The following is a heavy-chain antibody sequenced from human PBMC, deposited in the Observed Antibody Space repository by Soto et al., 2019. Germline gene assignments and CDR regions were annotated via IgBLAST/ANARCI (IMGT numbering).Heavy chain of an antibody. D-gene: IGHD3-16*01. CDR1: GYIFVNYG. Sequence: QVQLVQSGDEVKKPGASVKVSCKASGYIFVNYGIAWVRQAPGQGLEWMGWISPYTGNTHSATKIQGRLTMTTDTSTSTAYMDLRRLKSYDTAVYYCVMVDNYVTPTPQDVWGQGTTVTVSS. CDR2: ISPYTGNT. V-gene: IGHV1-18*01. J-gene: IGHJ6*02. CDR3: VMVDNYVTPTPQDV.